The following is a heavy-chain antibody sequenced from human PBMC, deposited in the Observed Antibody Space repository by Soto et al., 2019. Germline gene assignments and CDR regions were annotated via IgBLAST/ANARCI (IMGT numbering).Heavy chain of an antibody. CDR2: IKSKTDGGTT. Sequence: EVQLVESGGGLVKPGGSLRLSCAASGFTFSNAWMNWVRQAPGQGLEWVGRIKSKTDGGTTDYAAPVKGRVTISREDSKNTLDQQMNSLKTEDTAGYDRTTDWRWYQTFDYWGQGTLVTVSS. J-gene: IGHJ4*02. CDR1: GFTFSNAW. CDR3: TTDWRWYQTFDY. D-gene: IGHD6-13*01. V-gene: IGHV3-15*07.